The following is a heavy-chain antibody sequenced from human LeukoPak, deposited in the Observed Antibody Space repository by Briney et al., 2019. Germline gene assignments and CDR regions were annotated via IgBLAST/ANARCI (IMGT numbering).Heavy chain of an antibody. CDR2: IYYSGNT. Sequence: PETLSLTCTVSGVSISSSNSYWGWIRQPPGKGLEWIGRIYYSGNTYYDASLKSQVSISIDTSKNQFSLKLTSVTAADTAVYYCARQTGSGLFILPGGQGTLVTVSS. D-gene: IGHD3/OR15-3a*01. J-gene: IGHJ4*02. CDR3: ARQTGSGLFILP. CDR1: GVSISSSNSY. V-gene: IGHV4-39*01.